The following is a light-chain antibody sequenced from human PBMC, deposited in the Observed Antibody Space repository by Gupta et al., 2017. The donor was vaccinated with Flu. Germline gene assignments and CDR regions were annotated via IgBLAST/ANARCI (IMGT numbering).Light chain of an antibody. CDR2: GAS. V-gene: IGKV3-20*01. CDR1: QTISSNY. CDR3: QQYGTSPLT. Sequence: EIVLTQSPGTLSLSPGERATLSCRASQTISSNYLAWYQQKPGQAPSLLIYGASSRAAGIPDRFSGSGSGTEFTLTISRLEPDDFAVYYCQQYGTSPLTFGGGTKVEI. J-gene: IGKJ4*01.